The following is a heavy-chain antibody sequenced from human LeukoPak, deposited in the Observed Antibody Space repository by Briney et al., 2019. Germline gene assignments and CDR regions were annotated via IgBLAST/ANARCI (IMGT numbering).Heavy chain of an antibody. CDR3: ARDNSIDDRGWWFDP. CDR1: GYTFTNFY. CDR2: INPSGSRT. V-gene: IGHV1-46*01. J-gene: IGHJ5*01. D-gene: IGHD4-23*01. Sequence: ASVKVSCMSSGYTFTNFYMRWLRQAPGQGLERMGLINPSGSRTWFSEKFQGRIILTRDMSTSTDYMELSSLRSEDTAVYFCARDNSIDDRGWWFDPWGQGTLVTVSS.